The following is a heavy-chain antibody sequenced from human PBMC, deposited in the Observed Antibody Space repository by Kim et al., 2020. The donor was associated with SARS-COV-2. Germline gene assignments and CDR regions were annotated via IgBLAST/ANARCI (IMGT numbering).Heavy chain of an antibody. D-gene: IGHD6-13*01. Sequence: ADSVKGRFTISRDNAKNSLYLQMNSLRDEDTAVYYCARGRVPAAGASFDPWGQGTLVTVSS. J-gene: IGHJ5*02. V-gene: IGHV3-48*02. CDR3: ARGRVPAAGASFDP.